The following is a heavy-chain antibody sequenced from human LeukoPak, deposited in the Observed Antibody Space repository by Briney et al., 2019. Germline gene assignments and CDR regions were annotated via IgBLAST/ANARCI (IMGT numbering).Heavy chain of an antibody. V-gene: IGHV1-69*13. D-gene: IGHD2-2*01. J-gene: IGHJ4*02. CDR1: GGTFSSYA. CDR3: AAVVPAVMGYFDY. CDR2: IIPIFGTA. Sequence: ASVKVSCKASGGTFSSYALSWVRQAPGQGLEWMGGIIPIFGTANYAQKFQGRVTITADESTSTAYMELSSLRSEDTAVYYCAAVVPAVMGYFDYWGQGTLVTVSS.